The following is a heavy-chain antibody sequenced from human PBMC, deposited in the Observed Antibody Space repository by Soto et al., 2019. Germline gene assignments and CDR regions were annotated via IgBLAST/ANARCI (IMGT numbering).Heavy chain of an antibody. CDR2: FFSTGST. CDR3: ARFLRPGVIRNNWFDP. D-gene: IGHD3-16*02. J-gene: IGHJ5*02. V-gene: IGHV4-4*07. Sequence: SETLSLTCTVSGGSISSNYWSWIRQPPGKGPEWIGRFFSTGSTDYNPSLNSRASMSFDTSKNQFSLNLRSVTAADTAVYYCARFLRPGVIRNNWFDPWGQGTLVTVSS. CDR1: GGSISSNY.